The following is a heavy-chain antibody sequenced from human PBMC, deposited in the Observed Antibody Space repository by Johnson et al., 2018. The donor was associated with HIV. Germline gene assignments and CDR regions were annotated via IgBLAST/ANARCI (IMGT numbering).Heavy chain of an antibody. V-gene: IGHV3-30*02. Sequence: QVQLVESGGGVVRPGGSLRLSCTTSEFIFDDYGMSWVRQAPGKGLEWVAFIRYDGDITYYVDSVKGRFTSSRDNSKNTLYLQMNSLRTEDTAMYYCAKGQSSGYPKDAFDIWGRGTIVTISS. D-gene: IGHD3-22*01. J-gene: IGHJ3*02. CDR1: EFIFDDYG. CDR3: AKGQSSGYPKDAFDI. CDR2: IRYDGDIT.